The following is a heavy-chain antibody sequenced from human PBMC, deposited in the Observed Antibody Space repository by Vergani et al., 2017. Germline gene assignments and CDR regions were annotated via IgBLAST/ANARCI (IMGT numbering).Heavy chain of an antibody. V-gene: IGHV3-15*01. CDR2: IRSKNDGGTA. Sequence: EVQVVESGGGWIKPGGSLRLSCVVSVITFKNAWINWVRQAPGKGLGWIGRIRSKNDGGTADYAAPLKGRFTISRDDSKDSAFLLVNNLKTEDTAVYFCYTDYHDYWGQGTLVTVSA. D-gene: IGHD2-2*02. J-gene: IGHJ4*02. CDR1: VITFKNAW. CDR3: YTDYHDY.